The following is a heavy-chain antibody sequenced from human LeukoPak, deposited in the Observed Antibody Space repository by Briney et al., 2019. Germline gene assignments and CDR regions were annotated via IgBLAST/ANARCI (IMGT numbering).Heavy chain of an antibody. CDR2: IYYSGST. CDR1: GGSISSSSYY. J-gene: IGHJ4*02. CDR3: ARLGDYSNYYFDY. D-gene: IGHD4-11*01. V-gene: IGHV4-39*01. Sequence: KPSETLSLTCTVSGGSISSSSYYWGWIRQPPGKGLEWIGSIYYSGSTYYNPSLKSRVTISVDTSKNQFSLKLSSVTAADTAVYYCARLGDYSNYYFDYWGQGTLVTVSS.